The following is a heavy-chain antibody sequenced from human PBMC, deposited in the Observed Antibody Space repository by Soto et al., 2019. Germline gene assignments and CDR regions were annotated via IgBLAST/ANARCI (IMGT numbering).Heavy chain of an antibody. V-gene: IGHV3-30*18. CDR1: GFTFSSYG. D-gene: IGHD2-21*02. J-gene: IGHJ4*02. Sequence: QVQLVESGGGVVQPGRSLRLSCAASGFTFSSYGMHWVRQAPGKGLEWVAVISYDGSNKYYADSVNGRFTISRDNSKNNVQLQMNRLGAEDTALYYGAEDGDRYCGGGCYPDYRGQGTLVTVSS. CDR2: ISYDGSNK. CDR3: AEDGDRYCGGGCYPDY.